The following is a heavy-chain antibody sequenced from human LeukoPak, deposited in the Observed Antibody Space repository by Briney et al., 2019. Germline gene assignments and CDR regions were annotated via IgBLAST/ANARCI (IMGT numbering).Heavy chain of an antibody. D-gene: IGHD4-23*01. CDR1: GVSISSYY. CDR2: FYTSGST. J-gene: IGHJ6*01. CDR3: ARDLTVVGTYYYYGMDV. Sequence: SETLSLTCTFSGVSISSYYWSWIRQPAGKGLECIGRFYTSGSTNYNPSLKRRVTMSVDTSKNQFSLTLKSVTAADTAVYYCARDLTVVGTYYYYGMDVWGQGTTVTVSS. V-gene: IGHV4-4*07.